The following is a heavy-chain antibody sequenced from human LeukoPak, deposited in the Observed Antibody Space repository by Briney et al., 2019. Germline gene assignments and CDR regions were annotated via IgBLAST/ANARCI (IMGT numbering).Heavy chain of an antibody. J-gene: IGHJ4*02. V-gene: IGHV3-23*01. CDR2: IGASGA. CDR3: AKDHGSGSQIG. Sequence: HPGGSLRLSCAASGFTFSSYAMTWVRQAPGKGLEWISGIGASGAYYADSVKGRFTISRDNSKNTLYLQMNSLRAEDTAVYYCAKDHGSGSQIGWGQGTLVTVSS. CDR1: GFTFSSYA. D-gene: IGHD1-26*01.